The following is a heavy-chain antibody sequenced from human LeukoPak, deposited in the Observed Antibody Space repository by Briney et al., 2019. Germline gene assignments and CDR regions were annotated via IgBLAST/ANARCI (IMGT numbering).Heavy chain of an antibody. CDR3: AREQVVLRFLDGYYYYMDV. CDR1: GYTFTSYG. J-gene: IGHJ6*03. V-gene: IGHV1-18*01. Sequence: GASVKVSCKASGYTFTSYGISWVRQAPGQGLEWMGWISAYNGNTNYAQKLQGRVTMTTDTSTSTAYIELRSLRSDDTTVYYCAREQVVLRFLDGYYYYMDVWGKGTTVTVSS. D-gene: IGHD3-3*01. CDR2: ISAYNGNT.